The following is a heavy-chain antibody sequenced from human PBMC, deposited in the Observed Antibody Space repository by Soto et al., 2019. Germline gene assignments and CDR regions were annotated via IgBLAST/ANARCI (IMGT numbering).Heavy chain of an antibody. CDR3: AGGSQAYYDIQYFDY. CDR2: IIPIFGTA. CDR1: GGTFSSYA. V-gene: IGHV1-69*13. Sequence: SVKVSCKASGGTFSSYAISWVRQAPGQGLEWMGGIIPIFGTANYAQKFQGRVTITADESTSTAYMELSSLRSEDTAVYYCAGGSQAYYDIQYFDYWGQGTLVTVSS. D-gene: IGHD3-9*01. J-gene: IGHJ4*02.